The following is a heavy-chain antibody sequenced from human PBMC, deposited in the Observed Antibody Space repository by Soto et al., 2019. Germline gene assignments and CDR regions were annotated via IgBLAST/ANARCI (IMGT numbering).Heavy chain of an antibody. Sequence: QVQLQESGPGLVKPSQTLSLTCTVSGGSISSGGYYWSWIRQHPGKGLEWIGYIYYSGSTYYNPSLKSRVTISVDTSKNQFSLKLSSVTAADTAVYYCARVHYDYVWGSYEWHDYWGQGTLVTVSS. CDR1: GGSISSGGYY. D-gene: IGHD3-16*01. J-gene: IGHJ4*02. V-gene: IGHV4-31*03. CDR2: IYYSGST. CDR3: ARVHYDYVWGSYEWHDY.